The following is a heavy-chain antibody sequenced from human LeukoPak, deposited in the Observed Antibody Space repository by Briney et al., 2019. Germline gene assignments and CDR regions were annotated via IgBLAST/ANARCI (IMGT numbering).Heavy chain of an antibody. CDR1: VFTFSSYA. CDR3: AKLLDDYGGNSDY. D-gene: IGHD4-23*01. Sequence: GGSLRLSCAASVFTFSSYAMSWVRQAPGKGLEWVSAISGSGGITYYADSVKGRVTISRDNFKNTLYLQMNSLRAEDTAVYYCAKLLDDYGGNSDYWGQGTLVTVSS. J-gene: IGHJ4*02. CDR2: ISGSGGIT. V-gene: IGHV3-23*01.